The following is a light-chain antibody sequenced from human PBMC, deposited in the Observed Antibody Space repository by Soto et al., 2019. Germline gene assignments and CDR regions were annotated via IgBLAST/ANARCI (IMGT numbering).Light chain of an antibody. J-gene: IGKJ1*01. CDR3: QHYSSYST. CDR1: QSISNW. CDR2: DAS. V-gene: IGKV1-5*01. Sequence: DIQMTQSPSSLSASVGDRVTITCRASQSISNWLAWYQQKPGKAPKLLIYDASTLESGVPSRFSGGGFGTNFTLTISSLQPDDFATYYCQHYSSYSTFGQGTKVYMK.